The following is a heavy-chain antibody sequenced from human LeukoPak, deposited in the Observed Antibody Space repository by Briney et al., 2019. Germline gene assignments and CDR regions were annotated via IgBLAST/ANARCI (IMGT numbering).Heavy chain of an antibody. V-gene: IGHV5-51*01. CDR3: AFQSSGCPVSNGWPLFDY. J-gene: IGHJ4*02. CDR1: GYSFTSYW. D-gene: IGHD3-22*01. Sequence: GESLKISCKGSGYSFTSYWIGWVRQMPGKGLEWMGIIYPGDSDTRYSPSFQGQVTISADKSISTAYLQWSSLKASDTAMYYCAFQSSGCPVSNGWPLFDYWGQGTLVTVSS. CDR2: IYPGDSDT.